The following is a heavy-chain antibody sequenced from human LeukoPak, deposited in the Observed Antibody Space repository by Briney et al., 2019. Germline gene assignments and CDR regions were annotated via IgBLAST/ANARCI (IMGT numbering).Heavy chain of an antibody. D-gene: IGHD3-3*01. CDR1: RFTFSSYS. CDR3: ARVDFWSGYYSY. J-gene: IGHJ4*02. CDR2: INHSGST. Sequence: GSLRLSCVASRFTFSSYSMNWIRQPPGKGLEWIGEINHSGSTNYNPSLKSRVTISVDTSKNQFSLKLSSVTAADTAVYYCARVDFWSGYYSYWGQGTLVTVSS. V-gene: IGHV4-34*01.